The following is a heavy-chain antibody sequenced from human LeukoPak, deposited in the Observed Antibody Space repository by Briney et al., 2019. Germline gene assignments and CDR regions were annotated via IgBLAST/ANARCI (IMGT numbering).Heavy chain of an antibody. CDR3: AILEYSSSALDY. CDR1: GGSINSYY. Sequence: SETLSLTCTVSGGSINSYYWSWIRQPPGKGLEWIGYIYNNESTNYNPSLKSRVTISIDTSKNQFSLKLSSVTAADTAVYYCAILEYSSSALDYWGQGALVTVSS. V-gene: IGHV4-59*01. D-gene: IGHD6-6*01. J-gene: IGHJ4*02. CDR2: IYNNEST.